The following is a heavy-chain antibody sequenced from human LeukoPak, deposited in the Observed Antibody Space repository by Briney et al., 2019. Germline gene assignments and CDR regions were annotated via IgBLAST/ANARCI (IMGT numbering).Heavy chain of an antibody. Sequence: AGGSLRLSCVASEFTFSSYWMHWVRQAPGEGLVWVSVINSDGSTTLYADSVKGRFTISRDNSKNTLYLQMNSLRAEDTAVYYCAGLRGKITTIGYWGQGTLVTVSS. CDR1: EFTFSSYW. D-gene: IGHD4-11*01. V-gene: IGHV3-74*03. CDR3: AGLRGKITTIGY. J-gene: IGHJ4*02. CDR2: INSDGSTT.